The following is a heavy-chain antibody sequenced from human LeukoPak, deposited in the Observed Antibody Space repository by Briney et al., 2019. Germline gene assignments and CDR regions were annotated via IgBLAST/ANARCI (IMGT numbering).Heavy chain of an antibody. Sequence: SETLSLTCTVSGGSISSSSYYWGWIRQPPGKGLEWIGSIYYSGSTYYNPSLKSRVTISVDTSKNQFSLKLSSVTAADTAVYYCARRRLQAFGIWGQGTMVTVSS. V-gene: IGHV4-39*01. J-gene: IGHJ3*02. CDR1: GGSISSSSYY. CDR2: IYYSGST. CDR3: ARRRLQAFGI.